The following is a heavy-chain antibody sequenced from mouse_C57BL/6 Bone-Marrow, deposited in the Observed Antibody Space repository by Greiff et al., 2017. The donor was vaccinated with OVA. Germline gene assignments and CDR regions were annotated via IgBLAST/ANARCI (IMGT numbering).Heavy chain of an antibody. CDR3: ARSPYYGSSYWYFDV. CDR2: IYPRSGNT. D-gene: IGHD1-1*01. V-gene: IGHV1-81*01. CDR1: GYTFTSYG. Sequence: VQLVESGAELARPGASVKLSCKASGYTFTSYGISWVKQRTGQGLEWIGEIYPRSGNTYYNEKFKGKATLTADKSSSTAYMQLSSLTSEDSAVYYCARSPYYGSSYWYFDVWGTGTTVTVSS. J-gene: IGHJ1*03.